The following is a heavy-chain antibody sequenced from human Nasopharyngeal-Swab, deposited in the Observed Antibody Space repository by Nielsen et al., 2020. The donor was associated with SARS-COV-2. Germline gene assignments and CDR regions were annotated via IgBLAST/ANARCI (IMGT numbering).Heavy chain of an antibody. D-gene: IGHD2-2*01. V-gene: IGHV3-48*04. Sequence: GESLKISCAASGVTFSSYSMNWVRQAPGKGLEWVSYISSSSSTIYYADSVKGRFTISRDNAKNSLYLQMNSLRAEDTAVYYCAGYCSSTSCSRNYYYYYMDVWGKGTTVTVSS. CDR2: ISSSSSTI. CDR3: AGYCSSTSCSRNYYYYYMDV. CDR1: GVTFSSYS. J-gene: IGHJ6*03.